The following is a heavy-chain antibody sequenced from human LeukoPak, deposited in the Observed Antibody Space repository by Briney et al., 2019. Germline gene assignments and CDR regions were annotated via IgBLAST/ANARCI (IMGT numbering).Heavy chain of an antibody. CDR2: IIPIFGTA. Sequence: SVKVSCKASGGTFSSYAISWVRQAPGQGLEWMGGIIPIFGTANYAQKFQGRVTITADESTSTAYMELSSLRSEDTAVYYCARERGCGSEGGYFDYWGQGTLVTVSS. CDR1: GGTFSSYA. V-gene: IGHV1-69*01. J-gene: IGHJ4*02. CDR3: ARERGCGSEGGYFDY. D-gene: IGHD3-16*01.